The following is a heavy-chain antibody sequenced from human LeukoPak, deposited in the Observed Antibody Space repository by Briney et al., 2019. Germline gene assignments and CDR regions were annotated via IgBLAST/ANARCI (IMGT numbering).Heavy chain of an antibody. V-gene: IGHV3-48*03. CDR3: AREDIRLDYFDY. D-gene: IGHD6-19*01. J-gene: IGHJ4*02. CDR1: GFTFSSYE. CDR2: ISGSGVTM. Sequence: GGSLRLSCAASGFTFSSYEMNWVGQAPGRGLEWVSYISGSGVTMYYADSVKGRFTISRDDAKNSLYLQMNSLRAEDTAVYYCAREDIRLDYFDYWGQGTLVTVSS.